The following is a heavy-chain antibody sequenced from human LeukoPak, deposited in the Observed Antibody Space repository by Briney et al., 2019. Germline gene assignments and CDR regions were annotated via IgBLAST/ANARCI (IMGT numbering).Heavy chain of an antibody. CDR2: IGTAGDT. CDR1: GFTFSSHD. J-gene: IGHJ4*02. V-gene: IGHV3-13*01. CDR3: ARGGPGYYLDY. Sequence: GGSLRLSCAASGFTFSSHDMHWVRQATGKGLEWVSTIGTAGDTYYPGSVKGRFTISRENAKNSLYLQMNIMKAGDTAVYYCARGGPGYYLDYWGQGTLVTVSP.